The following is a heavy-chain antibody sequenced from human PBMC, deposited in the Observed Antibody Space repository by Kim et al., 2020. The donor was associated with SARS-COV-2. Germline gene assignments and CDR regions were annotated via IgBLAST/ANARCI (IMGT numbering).Heavy chain of an antibody. Sequence: GGSLRLSCAASGFTFSSCAIHWVRQAPGQGLERVAVISYDGSNKTYEDSVKGRLTISRDNSKNTLYLQMNSLIAEETAPYYCAIDPWSVLRVLTDS. CDR2: ISYDGSNK. J-gene: IGHJ5*01. V-gene: IGHV3-30-3*01. D-gene: IGHD2-21*01. CDR3: AIDPWSVLRVLTDS. CDR1: GFTFSSCA.